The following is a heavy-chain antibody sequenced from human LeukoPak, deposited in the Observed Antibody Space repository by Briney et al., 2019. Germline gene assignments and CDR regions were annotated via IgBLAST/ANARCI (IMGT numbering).Heavy chain of an antibody. CDR1: GGSISSYY. D-gene: IGHD6-13*01. CDR2: IYNSGST. CDR3: ARLVRRQQLED. V-gene: IGHV4-59*08. Sequence: SETLSLTCTVSGGSISSYYWSWVRQPPGEGPGWIGYIYNSGSTDYNPSLKRRVTISVDTSKNHLSLKLSSVTAADTAVYYCARLVRRQQLEDWGQGTLVTVSS. J-gene: IGHJ4*02.